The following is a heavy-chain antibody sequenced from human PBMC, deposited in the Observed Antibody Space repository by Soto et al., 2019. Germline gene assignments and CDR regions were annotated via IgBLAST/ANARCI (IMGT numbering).Heavy chain of an antibody. CDR2: IYPGDSDT. V-gene: IGHV5-51*01. J-gene: IGHJ4*02. D-gene: IGHD2-21*01. Sequence: GESLKISCKASGYDFPTHWIAWVRQMPGKGLELMGLIYPGDSDTRDSPSFEGQVIISADKSITTAYMQWSSLKASDPAIYYCARGIYSSSSAVSMAFWGQGTQVTVSS. CDR3: ARGIYSSSSAVSMAF. CDR1: GYDFPTHW.